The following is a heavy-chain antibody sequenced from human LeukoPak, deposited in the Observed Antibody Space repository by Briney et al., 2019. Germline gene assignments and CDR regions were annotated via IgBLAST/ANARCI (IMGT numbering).Heavy chain of an antibody. J-gene: IGHJ6*03. CDR1: GFTFSSYA. CDR3: AKAALGDVDCGGDCYSRYYYYYYMDV. Sequence: AGGSLRLSCAASGFTFSSYAMSWVRQAPGKGLEWVSAISGSGGSTYYADSVKGRFTISRDNSKNTLYLQMNSLRAEDTAVYYCAKAALGDVDCGGDCYSRYYYYYYMDVWGKGTTVTVSS. D-gene: IGHD2-21*01. CDR2: ISGSGGST. V-gene: IGHV3-23*01.